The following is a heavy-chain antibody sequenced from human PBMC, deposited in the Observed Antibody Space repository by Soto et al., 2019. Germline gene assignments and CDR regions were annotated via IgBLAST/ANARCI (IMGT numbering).Heavy chain of an antibody. CDR1: GGSIGSYY. D-gene: IGHD3-16*01. V-gene: IGHV4-59*08. Sequence: SETLSLTCTVSGGSIGSYYWSWIRQPPGKGLEWIGYIYYSGSTNYNPSLKSRVTISVDTSKTQFSLKLSSVTAADTAVYYCARLWGRYYYYYMDVWGKGTTVTVSS. J-gene: IGHJ6*03. CDR2: IYYSGST. CDR3: ARLWGRYYYYYMDV.